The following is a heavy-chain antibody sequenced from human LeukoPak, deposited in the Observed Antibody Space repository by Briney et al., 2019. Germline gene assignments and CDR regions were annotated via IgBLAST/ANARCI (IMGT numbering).Heavy chain of an antibody. V-gene: IGHV3-23*01. Sequence: GGSLRLSCAASGFTFSSYAMSWVRQAPGKGLEWVSAISGSGGSTYYADSVKGRFTISRDNSKNTLYLQMNSLRAEDTAVYYCAKDPPYYYDSSGPGDYFDYWGQGTLVTVSS. J-gene: IGHJ4*02. CDR1: GFTFSSYA. CDR3: AKDPPYYYDSSGPGDYFDY. CDR2: ISGSGGST. D-gene: IGHD3-22*01.